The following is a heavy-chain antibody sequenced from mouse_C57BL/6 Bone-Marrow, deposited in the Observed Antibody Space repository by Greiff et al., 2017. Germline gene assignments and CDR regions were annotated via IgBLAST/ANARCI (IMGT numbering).Heavy chain of an antibody. Sequence: VKLVESGAELAKPGASVKLSCKASGYTFTSYCMPWVKQRPGQGLEWIGYINPISGYTKYNQKFKDKATLTADKSSSTAYMQLSSLTYEDSAVYDCASPYYYGGTAFAYWGQGTLVTVSA. V-gene: IGHV1-7*01. D-gene: IGHD1-1*01. CDR1: GYTFTSYC. CDR3: ASPYYYGGTAFAY. J-gene: IGHJ3*01. CDR2: INPISGYT.